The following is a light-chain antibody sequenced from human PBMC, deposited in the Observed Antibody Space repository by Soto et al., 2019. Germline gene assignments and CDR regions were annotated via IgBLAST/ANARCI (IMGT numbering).Light chain of an antibody. CDR2: AAS. CDR3: QHLNSYPFT. V-gene: IGKV1-9*01. Sequence: SQLTQSPSSLSASVGDRVTITCRASQGISSYLAWYHQKPGRAPKLLIYAASTLQRGVPSRFSGSGSGTDFTLAISTLQPEDFATYYCQHLNSYPFTFGPGTKVDIK. J-gene: IGKJ3*01. CDR1: QGISSY.